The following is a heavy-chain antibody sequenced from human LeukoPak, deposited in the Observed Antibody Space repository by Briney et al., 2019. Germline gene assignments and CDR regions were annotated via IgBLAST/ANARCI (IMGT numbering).Heavy chain of an antibody. J-gene: IGHJ4*02. CDR1: GFTFSSYW. V-gene: IGHV3-7*01. CDR2: IKQDGSEK. Sequence: PGGSLRLSCAVSGFTFSSYWMSWVRQAPGKGLEWVANIKQDGSEKYYVDSMKGRFTISRDNAKNSLYLRMNSLRAEDTAVYYCARLESQVFDYWGQGTLVTVSS. D-gene: IGHD1-1*01. CDR3: ARLESQVFDY.